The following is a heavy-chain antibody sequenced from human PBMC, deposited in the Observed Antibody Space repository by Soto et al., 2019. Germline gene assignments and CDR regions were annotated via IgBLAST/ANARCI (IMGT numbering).Heavy chain of an antibody. CDR1: GFTFSSYV. Sequence: QVQLVESGGGVVQPGRSLRPSCAASGFTFSSYVMHWVRQAPGKGLEWVAIISYDGNNKYYADSVKGRFTISRDNSKNTLYLQMNSLRAEDTAVYYCARAGCDGGNCYTLVGLRYGMDVWGQGTTVTVSS. V-gene: IGHV3-30-3*01. CDR2: ISYDGNNK. D-gene: IGHD2-15*01. J-gene: IGHJ6*02. CDR3: ARAGCDGGNCYTLVGLRYGMDV.